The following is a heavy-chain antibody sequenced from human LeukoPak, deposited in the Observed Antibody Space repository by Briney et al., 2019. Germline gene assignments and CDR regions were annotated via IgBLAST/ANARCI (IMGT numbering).Heavy chain of an antibody. J-gene: IGHJ4*02. D-gene: IGHD3-10*01. Sequence: GGSLRLSCAASGFTFSSYAMHWVRQAPGKGLEWVSAISGSGGSTYYAGSVKGRFTISRDNSKNTLYLQMNSLRAEDTAVYYCAKSPGSLLWFGELLYYFDYWGQGTLVTVSS. CDR3: AKSPGSLLWFGELLYYFDY. CDR1: GFTFSSYA. V-gene: IGHV3-23*01. CDR2: ISGSGGST.